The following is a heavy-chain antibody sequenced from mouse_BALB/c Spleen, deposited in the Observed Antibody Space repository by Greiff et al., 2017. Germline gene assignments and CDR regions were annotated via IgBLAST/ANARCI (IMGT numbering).Heavy chain of an antibody. J-gene: IGHJ3*01. Sequence: EVKLVESGPSLVKPSQTLSLTCSVTGDSITSGYWNWIRKFPGNKLEYMGYISYSGSTYYNPSLKSRISITRDTSKNQYYLQLNSVTTEDTATYYCARCPIDDYDGWFAYWGQGTLVTVSA. CDR3: ARCPIDDYDGWFAY. CDR1: GDSITSGY. D-gene: IGHD2-4*01. CDR2: ISYSGST. V-gene: IGHV3-8*02.